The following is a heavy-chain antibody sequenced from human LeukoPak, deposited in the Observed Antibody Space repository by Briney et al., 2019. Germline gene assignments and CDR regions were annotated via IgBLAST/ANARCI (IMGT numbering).Heavy chain of an antibody. J-gene: IGHJ3*02. CDR1: GYTFTGYY. CDR2: INPNSGGT. Sequence: ASVKVSCKASGYTFTGYYMHWVRQAPGQGLEWMGWINPNSGGTNYAQKFQGRVTMTRDTSIGTAYMELSRLRSDDTAVYYCANLAVAGTGAFDIWGQGTMVTVSS. D-gene: IGHD6-19*01. CDR3: ANLAVAGTGAFDI. V-gene: IGHV1-2*02.